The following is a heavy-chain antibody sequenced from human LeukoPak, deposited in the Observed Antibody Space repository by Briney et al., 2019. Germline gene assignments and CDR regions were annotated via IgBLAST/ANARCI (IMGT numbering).Heavy chain of an antibody. CDR3: ARITHSSGWYYYYYMDV. V-gene: IGHV4-59*01. J-gene: IGHJ6*03. CDR1: GGSFNDYY. D-gene: IGHD6-19*01. CDR2: IYYSGST. Sequence: PSETLSLTCAVFGGSFNDYYWSWIRQPPGKGLEWIGYIYYSGSTNYNPSLKSRVTISVDTSKNQFSLKLSSVTAADTAVYYCARITHSSGWYYYYYMDVWGKGTTVTISS.